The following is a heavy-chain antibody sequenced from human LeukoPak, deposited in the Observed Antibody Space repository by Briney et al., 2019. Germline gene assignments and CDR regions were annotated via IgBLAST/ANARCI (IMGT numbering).Heavy chain of an antibody. J-gene: IGHJ4*02. V-gene: IGHV4-4*02. CDR2: IYHSGST. CDR3: ARDRRITIFGVVIPYFDY. D-gene: IGHD3-3*01. CDR1: GGSISSSNW. Sequence: SETLSLTCAVSGGSISSSNWWSWVRQPPGKGLEWIGEIYHSGSTNYNPSLKSRVTISVDKSENQFSLKMSSVTAADTAVYYCARDRRITIFGVVIPYFDYWGQGTLVTVSS.